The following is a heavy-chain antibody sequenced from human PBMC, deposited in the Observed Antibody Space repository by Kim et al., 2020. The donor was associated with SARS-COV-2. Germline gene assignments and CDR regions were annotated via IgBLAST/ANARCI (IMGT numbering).Heavy chain of an antibody. CDR3: ATGPPYCSSTSCYPGWFDP. V-gene: IGHV1-24*01. J-gene: IGHJ5*02. D-gene: IGHD2-2*01. CDR1: GYTLTELS. CDR2: FDPEDGET. Sequence: SVKVSCKVSGYTLTELSMHWVRQAPGKGLEWMGGFDPEDGETIYAQKFQGRVTMTEDTSTDTAYMELSSLRSEDTAVYYCATGPPYCSSTSCYPGWFDPWGQGTLVTVSS.